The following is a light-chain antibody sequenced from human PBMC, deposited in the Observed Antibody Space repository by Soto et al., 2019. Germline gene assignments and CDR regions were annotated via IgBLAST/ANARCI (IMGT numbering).Light chain of an antibody. CDR3: QQYVTAPAIT. CDR1: ESVGDY. V-gene: IGKV3-20*01. Sequence: EIVLTQSPGALSLSPGERATLSCWASESVGDYLAWYQQKPGQAPRLLIYGATKRTSGTPDRFSGTGSETAVPLAISRLEPGDFAVYYCQQYVTAPAITFGQGTRLEMK. J-gene: IGKJ5*01. CDR2: GAT.